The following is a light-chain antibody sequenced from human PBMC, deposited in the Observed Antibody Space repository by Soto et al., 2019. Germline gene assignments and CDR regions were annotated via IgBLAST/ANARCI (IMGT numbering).Light chain of an antibody. CDR3: QQYGRSRPWT. J-gene: IGKJ1*01. Sequence: EIVLTQSPGTLSLSPGERATLSCRASQSVSSSYLAWYQQKPGQAPRLLFYGASNRATGVPDRFSASGSGTDFTLTISRLDPDDVAMYYCQQYGRSRPWTFGQGTKVEI. CDR2: GAS. V-gene: IGKV3-20*01. CDR1: QSVSSSY.